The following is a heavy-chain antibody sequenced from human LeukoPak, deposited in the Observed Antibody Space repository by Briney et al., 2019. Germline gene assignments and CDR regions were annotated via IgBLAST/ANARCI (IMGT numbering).Heavy chain of an antibody. V-gene: IGHV4-39*07. CDR1: GGSISSSSYY. J-gene: IGHJ4*02. Sequence: SETLSLTCTVSGGSISSSSYYWGWIRQPPGKGLEWIGSVYYSGSTYYNPSLKSRVTISADTSKNQFSLKLSSVTAADTAVYYCARATYYYDSSGYYLEKGFDYWGQGTLVTVSS. D-gene: IGHD3-22*01. CDR3: ARATYYYDSSGYYLEKGFDY. CDR2: VYYSGST.